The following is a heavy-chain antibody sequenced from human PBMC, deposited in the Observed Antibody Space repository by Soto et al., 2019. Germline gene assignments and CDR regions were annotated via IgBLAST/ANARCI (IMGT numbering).Heavy chain of an antibody. CDR1: GYTFTGYY. CDR3: ARGKRYDFWSGYYAPYYYGMDV. CDR2: INPNSGGT. J-gene: IGHJ6*02. V-gene: IGHV1-2*04. D-gene: IGHD3-3*01. Sequence: VASVKVSCKASGYTFTGYYMHWVRQAPGQGLEWMGWINPNSGGTNYAQKSQGWVTMTRDTSISTAYMELSRLRSDDTAVYYCARGKRYDFWSGYYAPYYYGMDVWGQGTTVTVSS.